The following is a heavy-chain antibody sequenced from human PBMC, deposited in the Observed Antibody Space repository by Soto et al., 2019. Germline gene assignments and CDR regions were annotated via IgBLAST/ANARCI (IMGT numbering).Heavy chain of an antibody. CDR2: IKSKTDGGTT. CDR3: TTDLYSSSWEFDY. V-gene: IGHV3-15*07. Sequence: GGSLRLSCAASGFTFSNAWMNWVRQAPGKGLEWVGRIKSKTDGGTTDYAAPVKGRFTISRDDSKNTLYLQMNSLKTEDTAVYYCTTDLYSSSWEFDYWGQGTLVTVSS. CDR1: GFTFSNAW. D-gene: IGHD6-13*01. J-gene: IGHJ4*02.